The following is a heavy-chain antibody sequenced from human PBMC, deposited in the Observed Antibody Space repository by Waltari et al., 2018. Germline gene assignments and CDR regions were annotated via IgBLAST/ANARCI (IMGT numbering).Heavy chain of an antibody. D-gene: IGHD5-18*01. CDR2: INHSGST. Sequence: QVQLQQWGAGLLKPSETLSLTCAVYGGSFSGYYWSWILQPPGKGLVWIGEINHSGSTNYNPSLKSRVTISVDTSKNQFSLKLSSVTAADTAVYYCARGLPKYYSSGRYFDYWGQGTLVTVSS. CDR1: GGSFSGYY. CDR3: ARGLPKYYSSGRYFDY. J-gene: IGHJ4*02. V-gene: IGHV4-34*01.